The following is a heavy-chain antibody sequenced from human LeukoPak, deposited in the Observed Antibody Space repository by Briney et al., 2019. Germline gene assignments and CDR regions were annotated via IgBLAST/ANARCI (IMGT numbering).Heavy chain of an antibody. CDR1: GFTFSTYN. V-gene: IGHV3-53*01. Sequence: GGSLRLSCAASGFTFSTYNMNWVRQAPGKGLEWVSVIYSGGSTYYADSVKGRFTISRDNSKNTLYLQMDSLRAEDTAKYYCAKSLLTTASGTGRAFDIWGQGTMVTVSA. J-gene: IGHJ3*02. CDR3: AKSLLTTASGTGRAFDI. D-gene: IGHD1-26*01. CDR2: IYSGGST.